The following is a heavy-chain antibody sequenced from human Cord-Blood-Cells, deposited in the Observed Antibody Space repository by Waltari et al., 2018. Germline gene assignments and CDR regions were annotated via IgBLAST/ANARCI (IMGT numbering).Heavy chain of an antibody. J-gene: IGHJ3*02. V-gene: IGHV1-24*01. Sequence: VQLVQSGAEVKKSRASVKVSCRVFGFSITQLSMHWERQAPGKGLEWMGGFDPEDGETIYAQKFQGRVTMTEDTSTDTAYMGLSSLRSEDTAVYYCAFVTGDHAFDIWGQGTMVTVSS. D-gene: IGHD7-27*01. CDR3: AFVTGDHAFDI. CDR2: FDPEDGET. CDR1: GFSITQLS.